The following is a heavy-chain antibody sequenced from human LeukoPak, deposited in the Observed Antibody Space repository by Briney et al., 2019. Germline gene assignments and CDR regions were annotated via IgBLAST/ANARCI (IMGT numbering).Heavy chain of an antibody. CDR3: AREPRISPGYFYGLDV. V-gene: IGHV3-48*03. D-gene: IGHD2-15*01. Sequence: PGGSLRLSCAASGFTFSTYEMNWVRQAPGKGLEWVSFITSSGSTIYYADSVKGRFTISRDNAKNSLFLQMNSLRAEDTAVYYCAREPRISPGYFYGLDVWGQRTTVTVSS. J-gene: IGHJ6*02. CDR1: GFTFSTYE. CDR2: ITSSGSTI.